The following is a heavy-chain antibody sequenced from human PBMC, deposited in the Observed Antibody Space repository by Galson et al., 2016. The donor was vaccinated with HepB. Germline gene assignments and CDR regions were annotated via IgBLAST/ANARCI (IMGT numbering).Heavy chain of an antibody. V-gene: IGHV1-8*01. Sequence: SVKVSCKASGYTFTEYDMNWVRQATGQGLEWMGWMNPNSGNRGYAQKFQGGVTMTRDTSIKTAFMELSSLRSEDTAVYFCVRGGVSGNFAWREAEHWGQGSLVTVSS. CDR1: GYTFTEYD. CDR3: VRGGVSGNFAWREAEH. D-gene: IGHD1-26*01. CDR2: MNPNSGNR. J-gene: IGHJ4*02.